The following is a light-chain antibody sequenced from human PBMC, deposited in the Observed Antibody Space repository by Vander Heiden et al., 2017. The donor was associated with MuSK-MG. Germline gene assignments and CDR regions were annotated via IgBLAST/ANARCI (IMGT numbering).Light chain of an antibody. V-gene: IGKV3-20*01. J-gene: IGKJ3*01. CDR3: QRYGGSPFT. CDR1: QSVSGSY. Sequence: EIVFTQPPGTLSLSPGERATLSCRASQSVSGSYLAWYQQKPGQAPRLLIYGASSRATGIPDRFSGSGSATDFTLTISRLEPEDFAVYYCQRYGGSPFTFGHWTKVGIQ. CDR2: GAS.